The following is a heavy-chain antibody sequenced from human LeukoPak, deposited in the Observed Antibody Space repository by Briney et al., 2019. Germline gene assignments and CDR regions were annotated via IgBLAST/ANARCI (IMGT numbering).Heavy chain of an antibody. D-gene: IGHD3-16*01. CDR1: GGSFSGYY. Sequence: SETLSLTCAVYGGSFSGYYWSWIRQPPGKGLEWIGYIYYSGSTNYNPPLKSRVTISVDTSKNQFSLKLSSVTAADTAVYYCARVVTVPGGYYYYGMDVRGQGTTVTVSS. J-gene: IGHJ6*02. CDR3: ARVVTVPGGYYYYGMDV. V-gene: IGHV4-59*01. CDR2: IYYSGST.